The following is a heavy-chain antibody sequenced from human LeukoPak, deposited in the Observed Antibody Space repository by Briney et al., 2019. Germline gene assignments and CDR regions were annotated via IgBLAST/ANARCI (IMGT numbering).Heavy chain of an antibody. Sequence: PSETLSLTCSVSGDSIRSGTYYWSWIRQPPGKGLEWIGEINHSGSTNYNPSLKSRVTISVDTFKNQFSLKLSSVTAADTAVYYCARAGLNGDVDYWGQGALVTVSS. D-gene: IGHD4-17*01. V-gene: IGHV4-39*07. J-gene: IGHJ4*02. CDR3: ARAGLNGDVDY. CDR1: GDSIRSGTYY. CDR2: INHSGST.